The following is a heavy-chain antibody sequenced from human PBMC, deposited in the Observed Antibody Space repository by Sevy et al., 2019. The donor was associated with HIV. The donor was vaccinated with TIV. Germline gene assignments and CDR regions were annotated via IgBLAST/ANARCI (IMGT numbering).Heavy chain of an antibody. V-gene: IGHV3-30-3*01. Sequence: GGSLRLSCAASGFTFSSYAMHWVRQAPGKGLEWVAVISYDGSNKYYADSVKGRFTISRDNSKNTLYLQMNSLRAEDTAVYYCARRGGIVGAPTPLIAFDIWGQGTMVTVSS. CDR2: ISYDGSNK. D-gene: IGHD1-26*01. CDR3: ARRGGIVGAPTPLIAFDI. J-gene: IGHJ3*02. CDR1: GFTFSSYA.